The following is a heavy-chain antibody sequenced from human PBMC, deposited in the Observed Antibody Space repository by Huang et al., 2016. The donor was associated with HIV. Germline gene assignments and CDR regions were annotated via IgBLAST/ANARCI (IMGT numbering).Heavy chain of an antibody. J-gene: IGHJ3*01. V-gene: IGHV1-69*13. D-gene: IGHD3-16*01. Sequence: QVQLVQSGAEVRKPGSSVKVSCRASGGSFNNCGINWVRQAPGQGLEWVGVIIPRLGTRNDAQRFKDRVTITADETTGVVHLEVTSLRSDDTAVYFGAKRGGAWGSPYAFDLWGPGTMVTVSS. CDR2: IIPRLGTR. CDR1: GGSFNNCG. CDR3: AKRGGAWGSPYAFDL.